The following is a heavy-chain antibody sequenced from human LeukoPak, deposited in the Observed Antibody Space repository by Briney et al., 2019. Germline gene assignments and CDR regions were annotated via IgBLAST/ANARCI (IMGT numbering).Heavy chain of an antibody. CDR2: INPKNGGT. D-gene: IGHD1-26*01. CDR1: GYTFTGYH. V-gene: IGHV1-2*02. J-gene: IGHJ4*02. CDR3: ARDKKGLVGAIGY. Sequence: ASVKVSCKASGYTFTGYHMHWVRQAPGQGLEWVGWINPKNGGTIYAQEFQGRVTMTRDTSLNTAYMELSSLRSDDTAVYYCARDKKGLVGAIGYWGQGTLVTVSS.